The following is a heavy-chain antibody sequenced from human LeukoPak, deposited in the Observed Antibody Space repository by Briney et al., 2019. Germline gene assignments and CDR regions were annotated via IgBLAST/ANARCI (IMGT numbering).Heavy chain of an antibody. Sequence: SETLSLTCTVFGGSISSYYWSWIRQPPGKGLEWIGYIYYSGSTNYNPSLKSRVTISVDTSKNQFSLKLSSVTAADTAVYYCARSYYDILTGYYTNFDYWGQGTLVTVSS. CDR1: GGSISSYY. CDR2: IYYSGST. J-gene: IGHJ4*02. D-gene: IGHD3-9*01. CDR3: ARSYYDILTGYYTNFDY. V-gene: IGHV4-59*01.